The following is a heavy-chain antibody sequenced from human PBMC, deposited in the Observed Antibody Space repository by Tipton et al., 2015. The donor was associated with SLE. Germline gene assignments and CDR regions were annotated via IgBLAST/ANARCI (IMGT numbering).Heavy chain of an antibody. CDR1: GDSISPYY. CDR3: VRDPTAGHNYDFWSANSYWYFDV. D-gene: IGHD3-3*01. Sequence: TLSLTCTVSGDSISPYYWSWIRQPPGKGLEWIGYIYYSGSTSYNPPLKSRVTISVDTSNNQLSLKLSSVTAADTAVYYCVRDPTAGHNYDFWSANSYWYFDVWGRGTLVTVSS. J-gene: IGHJ2*01. CDR2: IYYSGST. V-gene: IGHV4-59*12.